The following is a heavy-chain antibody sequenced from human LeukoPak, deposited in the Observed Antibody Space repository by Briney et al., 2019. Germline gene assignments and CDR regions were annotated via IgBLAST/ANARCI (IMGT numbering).Heavy chain of an antibody. V-gene: IGHV3-66*01. CDR2: IYSGGST. Sequence: PGGSLRLSCAASGFTVSSNYMSWVRQAPGKGLEWVSVIYSGGSTYYADFVKGRFTISRDNSKNTLYLQMNSLRAEDTAVYYCARESGQWLPPYWGQGTLVTVSS. CDR3: ARESGQWLPPY. J-gene: IGHJ4*02. D-gene: IGHD6-19*01. CDR1: GFTVSSNY.